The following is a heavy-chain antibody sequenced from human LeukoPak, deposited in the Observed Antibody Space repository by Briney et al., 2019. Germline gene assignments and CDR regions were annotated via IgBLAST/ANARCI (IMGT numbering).Heavy chain of an antibody. Sequence: SETLSLTCAVSGGSFSGYFWSWIRQSPGKGLELIGEINHSGSTNYAPSLKSRLSISIDTSQNHFSLRLSSVTAADTAVYYCARVVVVVPSDTKRRHYYMDVWGKGTTVTVSS. CDR1: GGSFSGYF. J-gene: IGHJ6*03. CDR2: INHSGST. CDR3: ARVVVVVPSDTKRRHYYMDV. V-gene: IGHV4-34*01. D-gene: IGHD2-2*01.